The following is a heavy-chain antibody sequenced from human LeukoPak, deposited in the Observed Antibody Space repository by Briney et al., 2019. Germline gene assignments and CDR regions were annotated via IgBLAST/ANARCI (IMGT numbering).Heavy chain of an antibody. J-gene: IGHJ5*02. CDR3: ARVPYRYSSSNWFDP. Sequence: PGGSLRLSCAASGFTVSSNYMSWVRQAPGKGLVWVSRINTDGSSTSYADSVKGRFTISRDNAKNTLYLQMNSLRAEDTAVYYCARVPYRYSSSNWFDPWGQGTLVTVSS. V-gene: IGHV3-74*01. D-gene: IGHD6-13*01. CDR1: GFTVSSNY. CDR2: INTDGSST.